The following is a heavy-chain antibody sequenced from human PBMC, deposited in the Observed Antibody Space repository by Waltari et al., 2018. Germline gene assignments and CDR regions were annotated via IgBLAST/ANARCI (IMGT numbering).Heavy chain of an antibody. V-gene: IGHV3-21*01. J-gene: IGHJ4*02. D-gene: IGHD2-21*01. CDR2: ISSSSYI. CDR1: GFTFSSYS. Sequence: EVQLVESGGGLVKPGGSLRLSCAASGFTFSSYSMNWVRQAPGKGLEWVSSISSSSYIYYADSVKGRFTISRDNAKNSLYLQMNSLRAEDTAVYYCARDTQYCGGDCPPDYWGQGTLVTVSS. CDR3: ARDTQYCGGDCPPDY.